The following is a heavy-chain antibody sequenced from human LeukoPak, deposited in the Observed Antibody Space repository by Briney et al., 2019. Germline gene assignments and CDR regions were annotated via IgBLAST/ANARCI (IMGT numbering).Heavy chain of an antibody. D-gene: IGHD3-22*01. Sequence: GALRLSCAASGFTFSSYGMHWVRQAPAQGLEWVAVISYDGSNKYYADSVKGRFTISRDNSKNTLYLQMNSLRAEDTAVYYCAKGSSADYWGQGTLVTVSS. J-gene: IGHJ4*02. V-gene: IGHV3-30*18. CDR2: ISYDGSNK. CDR3: AKGSSADY. CDR1: GFTFSSYG.